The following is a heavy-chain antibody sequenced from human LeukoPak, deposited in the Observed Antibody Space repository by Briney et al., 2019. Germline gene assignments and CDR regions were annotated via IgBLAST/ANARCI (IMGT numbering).Heavy chain of an antibody. CDR1: GFTFSSYD. J-gene: IGHJ6*02. D-gene: IGHD3-16*01. CDR2: ISSDGGHK. Sequence: GGPLRLSCAASGFTFSSYDMHWVRQAPGKGLEWVAVISSDGGHKYYADSVKGRFTISRDNAKNTLYLQMNSLRAEDTAVYYCAGLWGSYYGMDVWGQGTTVTVSS. V-gene: IGHV3-30*03. CDR3: AGLWGSYYGMDV.